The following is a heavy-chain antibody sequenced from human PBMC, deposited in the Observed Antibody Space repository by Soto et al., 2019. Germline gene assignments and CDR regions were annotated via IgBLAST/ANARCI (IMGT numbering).Heavy chain of an antibody. Sequence: ASVKVSCKASGYTFTIYGISWVRQAPGQGLEWMGWISAYNGNTNYAQKLQGRVTMTTDTSTSTAYMELRSLRSDDTAVYYCARDPPYYYDSSGFLPFDYWGQGTLVTVSS. CDR3: ARDPPYYYDSSGFLPFDY. V-gene: IGHV1-18*01. J-gene: IGHJ4*02. CDR1: GYTFTIYG. D-gene: IGHD3-22*01. CDR2: ISAYNGNT.